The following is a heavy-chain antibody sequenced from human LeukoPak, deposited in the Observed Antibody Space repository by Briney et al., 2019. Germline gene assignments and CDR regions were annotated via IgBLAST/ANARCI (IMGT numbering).Heavy chain of an antibody. V-gene: IGHV3-30-3*01. J-gene: IGHJ4*02. Sequence: PGGSLRLSCAASGFTFSSYAMHWVRQAPGKGLEWVAVISYDGSNEYYADSLKGRFTISRDNSRDTLYLQMNSLTTEDMAVYYCARDRITIFGVVSGVSYYLDYWGQGTLVTVSS. D-gene: IGHD3-3*01. CDR2: ISYDGSNE. CDR1: GFTFSSYA. CDR3: ARDRITIFGVVSGVSYYLDY.